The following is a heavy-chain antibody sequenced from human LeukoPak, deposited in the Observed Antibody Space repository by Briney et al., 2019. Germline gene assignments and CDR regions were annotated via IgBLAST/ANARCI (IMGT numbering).Heavy chain of an antibody. V-gene: IGHV4-30-2*01. D-gene: IGHD5-24*01. J-gene: IGHJ4*02. CDR3: ARADGYNYFDY. Sequence: SETLSLTCAVSGGSISSGGYSWSWIRQPPGKGLEWIGYIYHSGSTYYNPSLKSRVTISVDRSKNQFSLKLSPVTAADTAVYYCARADGYNYFDYWGQGTLVTVSS. CDR1: GGSISSGGYS. CDR2: IYHSGST.